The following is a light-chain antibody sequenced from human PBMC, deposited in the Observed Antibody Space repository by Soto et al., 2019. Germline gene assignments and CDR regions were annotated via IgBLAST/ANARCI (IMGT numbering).Light chain of an antibody. CDR1: QSISNN. Sequence: EIVLTQYPATLSLSPGEIATLSCSASQSISNNYLAWYQQKPGQAPRLLIYDASSRATGIPARFSGSGSGTEFTLTISSLQSEDFAVYYCQQYNNWPRTFGQGTKVDI. CDR2: DAS. CDR3: QQYNNWPRT. J-gene: IGKJ1*01. V-gene: IGKV3-15*01.